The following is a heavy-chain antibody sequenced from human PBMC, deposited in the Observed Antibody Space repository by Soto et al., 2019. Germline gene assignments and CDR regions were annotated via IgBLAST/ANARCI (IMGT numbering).Heavy chain of an antibody. V-gene: IGHV1-2*02. D-gene: IGHD6-6*01. CDR1: GYTFTGYY. CDR3: ARGLGVYSSSSLDY. Sequence: QVQLVQSGAEVKKPGASVKVSCKASGYTFTGYYMHWVRQAPGQGPEWMGWIKHNSGGTNYAQKFQGRVTMTRDTSISTAYMELSRLRADDTAIYYCARGLGVYSSSSLDYWGQGTLVTVSS. J-gene: IGHJ4*02. CDR2: IKHNSGGT.